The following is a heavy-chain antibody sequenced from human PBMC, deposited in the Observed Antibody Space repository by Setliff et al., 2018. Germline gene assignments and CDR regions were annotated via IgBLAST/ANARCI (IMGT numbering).Heavy chain of an antibody. Sequence: GASVKVSCKVSGYTLTELSMHWVRQAPGKGLEWMGGFDPEDGETIYAQKFQGRVTMTEDTSTDTAYMELSSLRSEDTAVYYCARIMGIVGDNWFDPWGQGTLVTVSS. J-gene: IGHJ5*02. CDR1: GYTLTELS. CDR2: FDPEDGET. CDR3: ARIMGIVGDNWFDP. D-gene: IGHD1-26*01. V-gene: IGHV1-24*01.